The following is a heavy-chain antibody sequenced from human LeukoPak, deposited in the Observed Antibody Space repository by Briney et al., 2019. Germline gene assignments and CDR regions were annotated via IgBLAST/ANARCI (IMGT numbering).Heavy chain of an antibody. CDR1: GFTFDDYT. D-gene: IGHD3-9*01. V-gene: IGHV3-43*01. CDR3: AKGGKYDILTGFPRSRLLGDY. J-gene: IGHJ4*02. CDR2: ISWDGGST. Sequence: GGSLRLSCAASGFTFDDYTMHWVRQAPGKGLEWVSLISWDGGSTYYADSVKGRFTISRDNSKNSLYLQMNSLRIEDTAVYYCAKGGKYDILTGFPRSRLLGDYWGQGTLVTVSS.